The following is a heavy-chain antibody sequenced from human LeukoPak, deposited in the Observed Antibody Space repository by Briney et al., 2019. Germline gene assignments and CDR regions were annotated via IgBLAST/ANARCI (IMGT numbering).Heavy chain of an antibody. J-gene: IGHJ6*03. CDR1: GFIFNNYW. D-gene: IGHD3-10*01. CDR3: AKVGRTMVRGVDSYMDV. Sequence: GGSLRLSCEASGFIFNNYWMSWVRQAPGKGPEWVVNMKQEGSEKLYMDSVKGRFTISRDNAKNSLYLQMNNLSAEDTAVYYCAKVGRTMVRGVDSYMDVWGKGTTVTISS. CDR2: MKQEGSEK. V-gene: IGHV3-7*01.